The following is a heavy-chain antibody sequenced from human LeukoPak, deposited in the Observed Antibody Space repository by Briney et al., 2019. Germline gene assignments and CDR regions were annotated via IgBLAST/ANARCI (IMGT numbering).Heavy chain of an antibody. CDR1: GFTFSSYS. CDR3: ARDHDYGWTYYYDSSGLYYFDY. CDR2: ISGSSSYI. D-gene: IGHD3-22*01. V-gene: IGHV3-21*01. Sequence: PGGSLRLSCAASGFTFSSYSMNWVRQAPGKGLEWVSSISGSSSYIYYADSVKGRFTISRDNAKNSLYLQMNSLRAEDTAVYYCARDHDYGWTYYYDSSGLYYFDYWGQGTLVTVSS. J-gene: IGHJ4*02.